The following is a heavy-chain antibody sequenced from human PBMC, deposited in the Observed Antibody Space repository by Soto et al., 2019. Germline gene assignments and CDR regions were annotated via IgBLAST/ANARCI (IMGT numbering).Heavy chain of an antibody. CDR3: ARDSRTYYDVWSGYINAFDI. CDR1: GFTFNSYG. Sequence: QVQLVESGGGVVQPGRSLRLSCAASGFTFNSYGMHWVRQAPRKGLEWVAVIWYDGSNKYYADSVKGRFTISRDNSKNTRYLQMNSLRAEDTAVYYCARDSRTYYDVWSGYINAFDIWGQGTMVTVSS. D-gene: IGHD3-3*01. V-gene: IGHV3-33*01. CDR2: IWYDGSNK. J-gene: IGHJ3*02.